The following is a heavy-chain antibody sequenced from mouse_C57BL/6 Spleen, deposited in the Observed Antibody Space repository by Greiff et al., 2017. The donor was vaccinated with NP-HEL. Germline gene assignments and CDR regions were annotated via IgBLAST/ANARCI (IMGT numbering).Heavy chain of an antibody. D-gene: IGHD1-1*01. J-gene: IGHJ2*01. Sequence: VQLQQSVAELVRPGASVKLSCTASGFNIKNTYMHWVKQRPEQGLEWIGRIDPANGNTKYAPKFQGKATITADTSSNTAYLQLSSLTSEDTAIYYCALPYYYVSSLDSYYFDYWGQGTTLTVSS. CDR2: IDPANGNT. V-gene: IGHV14-3*01. CDR1: GFNIKNTY. CDR3: ALPYYYVSSLDSYYFDY.